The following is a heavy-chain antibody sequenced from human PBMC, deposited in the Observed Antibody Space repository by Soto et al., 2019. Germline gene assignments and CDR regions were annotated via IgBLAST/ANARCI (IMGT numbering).Heavy chain of an antibody. V-gene: IGHV6-1*01. CDR2: TYYRSKWYN. J-gene: IGHJ3*02. CDR3: ARGGAFDI. Sequence: QVQLQQSGPGLVRPSQTLSLTCAISGDSVSSNTAAWNWIRQSPARGLEWLGRTYYRSKWYNDSALSVKSRLTINADTAKNQFSLQLDSVTPEDTAVYYCARGGAFDIWGQGTMVTVSS. CDR1: GDSVSSNTAA.